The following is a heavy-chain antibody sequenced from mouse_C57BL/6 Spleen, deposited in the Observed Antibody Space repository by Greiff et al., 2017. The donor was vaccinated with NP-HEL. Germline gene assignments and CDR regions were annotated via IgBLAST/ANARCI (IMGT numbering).Heavy chain of an antibody. J-gene: IGHJ4*01. CDR3: ARGLRRSYYAMDY. D-gene: IGHD2-4*01. CDR2: IHPNSGST. CDR1: GYTFTSYW. V-gene: IGHV1-64*01. Sequence: VQLQQPGAELVKPGASVKLSCKASGYTFTSYWMHWVKQRPGQGLEWIGMIHPNSGSTNYNEKFKSKATLTVDKSSSTAYMQLSSLTSEDSAVYYCARGLRRSYYAMDYWGQGTSVTVSS.